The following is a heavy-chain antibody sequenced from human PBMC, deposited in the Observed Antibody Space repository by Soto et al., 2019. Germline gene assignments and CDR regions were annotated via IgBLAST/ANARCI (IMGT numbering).Heavy chain of an antibody. Sequence: EVQLVESGGDLVKPGGSLTLSCGASGFTFNDAWMNWVRQGPGKGLEWVGRIKSKTDDGTTDYAAPVKGRFTISRDDSKNTLHLQMNSLKTEDTAVYYCATGSGSYPYWGQGTLVTVSS. CDR3: ATGSGSYPY. D-gene: IGHD3-16*02. J-gene: IGHJ4*02. CDR1: GFTFNDAW. CDR2: IKSKTDDGTT. V-gene: IGHV3-15*07.